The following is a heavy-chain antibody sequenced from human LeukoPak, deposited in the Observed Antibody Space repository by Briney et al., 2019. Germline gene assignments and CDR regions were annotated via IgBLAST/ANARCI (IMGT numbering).Heavy chain of an antibody. Sequence: ASVKVSCKASGGTFSSYTISWVRQAPGQGLEWMGRIIPILGIANYAQKFQGRVTITADKSTSTAYMELSSLRSEDTAVYYCARAYGEYCGGDCYSDYYFDYWGQGTPVTVSS. V-gene: IGHV1-69*02. J-gene: IGHJ4*02. CDR3: ARAYGEYCGGDCYSDYYFDY. CDR2: IIPILGIA. D-gene: IGHD2-21*02. CDR1: GGTFSSYT.